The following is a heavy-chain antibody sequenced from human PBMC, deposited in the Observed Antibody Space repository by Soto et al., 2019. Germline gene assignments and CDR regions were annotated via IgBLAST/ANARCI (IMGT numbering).Heavy chain of an antibody. CDR1: GYTFTSYG. V-gene: IGHV1-18*04. Sequence: ASVKVSCKASGYTFTSYGISWVRQAPGQGLEWMGWISAYNGNTNYAQKLQGRVTMTTDTSTSTAYMELRSLRSDDTAVYYCARDRGSSSWYYYYYYYGMDVWGQGTTVTVSS. CDR2: ISAYNGNT. CDR3: ARDRGSSSWYYYYYYYGMDV. J-gene: IGHJ6*02. D-gene: IGHD6-13*01.